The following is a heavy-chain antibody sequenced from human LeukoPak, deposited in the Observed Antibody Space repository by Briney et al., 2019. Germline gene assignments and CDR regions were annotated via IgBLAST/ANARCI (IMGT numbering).Heavy chain of an antibody. D-gene: IGHD3-16*01. CDR1: GGSISSGGYY. CDR2: IYHSGST. J-gene: IGHJ5*02. V-gene: IGHV4-30-2*01. CDR3: ARGPYSGWFDP. Sequence: SETLSLTCTVSGGSISSGGYYWSWIRQPPGKGLEWIGYIYHSGSTYYNPSLKSRVTISVDRSKNQFSLKLSSVTAADTAVYYCARGPYSGWFDPWGQGTLVTVSS.